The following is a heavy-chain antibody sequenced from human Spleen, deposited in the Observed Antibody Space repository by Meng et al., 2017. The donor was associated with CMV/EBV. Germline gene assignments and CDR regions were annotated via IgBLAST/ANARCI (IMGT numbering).Heavy chain of an antibody. V-gene: IGHV4-59*01. Sequence: SETLSLTCAVYGGSFSGYYWSWIRQPPGKGLEWIGYIYYSGSTNYNPSLKSRVTISVDTSKNQFSLKLSSVTAADTAVYYCAGGYCGGDCYPFDYWGQGTLVTVSS. CDR2: IYYSGST. J-gene: IGHJ4*02. D-gene: IGHD2-21*01. CDR3: AGGYCGGDCYPFDY. CDR1: GGSFSGYY.